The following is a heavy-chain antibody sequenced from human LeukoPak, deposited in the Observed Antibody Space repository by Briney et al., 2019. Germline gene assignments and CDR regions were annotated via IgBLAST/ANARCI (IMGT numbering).Heavy chain of an antibody. CDR2: IGTAGDT. Sequence: PGGSLRLSCAASGFTFSSYDMHWVRQATGKGLEWVSAIGTAGDTYYPGSVKGRFTISRENAKNSLYLQMNSLRAEDTAVYYCARDPIPNNIAVAASFDPWGQGTLVTVSS. V-gene: IGHV3-13*01. CDR3: ARDPIPNNIAVAASFDP. J-gene: IGHJ5*02. D-gene: IGHD6-19*01. CDR1: GFTFSSYD.